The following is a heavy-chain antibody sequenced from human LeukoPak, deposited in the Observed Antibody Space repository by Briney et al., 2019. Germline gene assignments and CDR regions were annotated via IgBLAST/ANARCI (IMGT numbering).Heavy chain of an antibody. D-gene: IGHD6-13*01. Sequence: SETLSLTCTVSGGSISSYYWSWIRQPAGKGLEWIGRIYTSGSTNYNPSLKSRVTTSVDTSKNQFSLKLSSVTAADTAVYYCARDQGIAAAGTFDYWGQGTLVTVSS. CDR3: ARDQGIAAAGTFDY. CDR1: GGSISSYY. J-gene: IGHJ4*02. V-gene: IGHV4-4*07. CDR2: IYTSGST.